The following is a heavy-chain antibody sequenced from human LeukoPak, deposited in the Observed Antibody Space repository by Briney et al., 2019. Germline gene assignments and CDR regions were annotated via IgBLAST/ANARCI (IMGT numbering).Heavy chain of an antibody. CDR2: IYYSGNT. Sequence: SETLSLTCTVSGVSISSSNSYWGWIRQPPGKGLEWIGSIYYSGNTYYNASLKSQVSISIDTSKNQFSLRLTSVTAADTAVYYCARTEAASAYFDYWGQGTLVTVSS. V-gene: IGHV4-39*07. CDR3: ARTEAASAYFDY. J-gene: IGHJ4*02. D-gene: IGHD6-13*01. CDR1: GVSISSSNSY.